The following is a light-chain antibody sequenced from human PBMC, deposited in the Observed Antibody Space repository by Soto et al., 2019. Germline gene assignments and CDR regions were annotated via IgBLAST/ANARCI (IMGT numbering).Light chain of an antibody. CDR2: EAS. V-gene: IGKV1-5*03. CDR3: QYNNRFWT. J-gene: IGKJ1*01. Sequence: DIQMTQSPSTLSASVGDRVTITCRASQSISGSLAWYQQKPGKAPKLLIYEASNFKSGVPSKCSGSGSGTDKTHSLGYLEADDSSSCSCQYNNRFWTVGQGTRVDI. CDR1: QSISGS.